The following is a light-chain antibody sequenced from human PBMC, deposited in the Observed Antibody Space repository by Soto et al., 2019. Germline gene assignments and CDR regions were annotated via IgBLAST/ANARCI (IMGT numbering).Light chain of an antibody. Sequence: QSALTQPASVSGSPGQSITISCTGSRGDVGHYNYVSWYQQHPGKAPKLMIYEVSNRPSGVSNRFSGSKSGNTASLIISGLQAEDEADYYCTSYTTSRIWVFGGGTKLTV. V-gene: IGLV2-14*01. CDR1: RGDVGHYNY. J-gene: IGLJ3*02. CDR2: EVS. CDR3: TSYTTSRIWV.